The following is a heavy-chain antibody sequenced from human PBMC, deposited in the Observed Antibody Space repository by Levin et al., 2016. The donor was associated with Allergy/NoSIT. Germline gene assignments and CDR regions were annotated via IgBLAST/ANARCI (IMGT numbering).Heavy chain of an antibody. CDR3: ARLVAGAGSSTSPYAFDI. CDR1: GYTFTSYY. J-gene: IGHJ3*02. V-gene: IGHV1-46*01. D-gene: IGHD2-2*01. CDR2: INPSGGST. Sequence: ASVKVSCKASGYTFTSYYMHWVRQAPGQGLEWMGIINPSGGSTSYAQKFQGRVTMTRDTSTSTVYMELSSLRSEDTAVYYCARLVAGAGSSTSPYAFDIWGQGTMVTVSS.